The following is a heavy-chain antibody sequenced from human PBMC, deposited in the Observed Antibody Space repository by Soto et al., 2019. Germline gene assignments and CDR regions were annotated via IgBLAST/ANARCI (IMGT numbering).Heavy chain of an antibody. CDR3: ARSLLVVAVAEDHYGMDV. CDR1: GFTFNHYC. J-gene: IGHJ6*02. Sequence: GESLKISCKGSGFTFNHYCISWVRQMPGKGLEWMGRIDPTDSETIYTPSFRGHVTISVDMSINTAYLHWSSLRASDTAMYYCARSLLVVAVAEDHYGMDVWGQGTTVTVSS. D-gene: IGHD2-2*01. V-gene: IGHV5-10-1*01. CDR2: IDPTDSET.